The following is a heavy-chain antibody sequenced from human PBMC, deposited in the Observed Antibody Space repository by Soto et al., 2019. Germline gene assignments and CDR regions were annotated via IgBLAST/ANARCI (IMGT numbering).Heavy chain of an antibody. J-gene: IGHJ4*02. Sequence: QITLKESGPTRVRPTQTLALTCTFSGFSLTTSGVGVGWIRKTPGKALEWLAVIYWDDDKRYSPSLKSRLTLTKDTSKNQGVLTMADMDPVDTATYFCAHRGYMYGNWDHGYFDYWGQGTLVTVSS. D-gene: IGHD5-18*01. V-gene: IGHV2-5*02. CDR3: AHRGYMYGNWDHGYFDY. CDR1: GFSLTTSGVG. CDR2: IYWDDDK.